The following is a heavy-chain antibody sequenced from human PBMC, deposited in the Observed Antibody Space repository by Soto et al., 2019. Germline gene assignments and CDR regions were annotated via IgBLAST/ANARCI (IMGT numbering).Heavy chain of an antibody. V-gene: IGHV3-21*01. D-gene: IGHD1-26*01. Sequence: EVQLVESGGGLVKPGGSLRLSCAASGFTFSSYSMNWVRQAPGKGLEWVSSISSSSSYIYYADSVKGRFTISRDNAKNSLYLQMNRLRAEDTAVYYCASSSGSWHTYYFDYWGQGTLVTVSS. CDR1: GFTFSSYS. CDR2: ISSSSSYI. CDR3: ASSSGSWHTYYFDY. J-gene: IGHJ4*02.